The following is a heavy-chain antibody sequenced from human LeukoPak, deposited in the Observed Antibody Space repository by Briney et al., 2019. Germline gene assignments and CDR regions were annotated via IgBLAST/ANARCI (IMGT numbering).Heavy chain of an antibody. CDR1: GYTFTSHD. D-gene: IGHD7-27*01. CDR2: MSPNSSDT. Sequence: ASVKVSCKASGYTFTSHDINWVRQATGQGLEWMGWMSPNSSDTGYAQKFQGRVTMTSDSSISTAYMELSSLRSEDTAIYYCVRTPPNWGFDYWGQGTLVTVSS. V-gene: IGHV1-8*01. CDR3: VRTPPNWGFDY. J-gene: IGHJ4*02.